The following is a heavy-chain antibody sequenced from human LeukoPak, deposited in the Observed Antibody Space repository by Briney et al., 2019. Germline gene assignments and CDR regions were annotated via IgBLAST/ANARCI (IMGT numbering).Heavy chain of an antibody. D-gene: IGHD2-21*02. J-gene: IGHJ6*02. CDR1: GGTFTIYG. Sequence: ASVTVSFTSSGGTFTIYGNSWVRQRPAPGNGWMGRIIPILGITNYEQKFNGRITITAAKSTSTAYMELSSLRSEDTAVYYCARDRSEAYCGGDCYSANYYYYGMDVWGQGTTVTVSS. CDR2: IIPILGIT. V-gene: IGHV1-69*04. CDR3: ARDRSEAYCGGDCYSANYYYYGMDV.